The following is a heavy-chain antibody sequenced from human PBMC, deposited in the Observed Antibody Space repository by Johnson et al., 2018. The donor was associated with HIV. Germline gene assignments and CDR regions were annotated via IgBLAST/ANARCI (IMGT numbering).Heavy chain of an antibody. J-gene: IGHJ3*02. CDR3: ARDGYYDSGSDPLDI. D-gene: IGHD3-10*01. CDR2: INWNGGSI. V-gene: IGHV3-20*04. Sequence: VQLVESGGGVVQPGGSLRLSCTASGFTFDDYSMSWVRQAPGKGLEWVSGINWNGGSIAYADSVKGRFTISRDNAKNSLYLQMNSLRAEDTALYYCARDGYYDSGSDPLDIWGQGTMVTVSS. CDR1: GFTFDDYS.